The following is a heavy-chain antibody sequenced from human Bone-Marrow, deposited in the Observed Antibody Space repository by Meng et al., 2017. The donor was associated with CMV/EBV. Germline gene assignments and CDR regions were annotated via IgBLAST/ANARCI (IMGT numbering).Heavy chain of an antibody. J-gene: IGHJ4*02. D-gene: IGHD3-16*01. CDR3: AKDLLLFGGANAYFDS. CDR1: GFTFDNYG. V-gene: IGHV3-30*02. CDR2: IRHDGTNR. Sequence: GESLKISCAASGFTFDNYGIHWVRQTPGKGLEWVAFIRHDGTNRYYGDSVKGRFTISRDNSKSTVYLQMNSLRPEETAVYYCAKDLLLFGGANAYFDSWGQGTLVMSPQ.